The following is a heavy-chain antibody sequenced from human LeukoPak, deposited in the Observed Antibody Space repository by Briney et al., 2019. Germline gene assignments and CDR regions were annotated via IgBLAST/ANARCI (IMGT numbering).Heavy chain of an antibody. CDR3: ARPTGYCSDGSCYPED. J-gene: IGHJ4*02. CDR2: INTNTANP. D-gene: IGHD2-15*01. Sequence: ASVKVSCKASGYTFTSYAINWVRQAPGQGLEGMGWINTNTANPTYAQGFTGRFVFSLDTSVSTAYLQISSLKAEDTAVYYCARPTGYCSDGSCYPEDWGQGTLVTVSS. CDR1: GYTFTSYA. V-gene: IGHV7-4-1*02.